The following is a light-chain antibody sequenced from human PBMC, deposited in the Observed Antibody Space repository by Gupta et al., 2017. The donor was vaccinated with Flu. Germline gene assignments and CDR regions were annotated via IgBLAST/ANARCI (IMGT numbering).Light chain of an antibody. CDR1: PSIDSKY. CDR3: QYYGTALHT. V-gene: IGKV3-20*01. J-gene: IGKJ2*01. CDR2: GAS. Sequence: EVVLTQSPRTLSLSLGETATLSCRASPSIDSKYLAWYQQKRGLAPRLLIFGASSRATDIPDRFTGSGSGTDFTLTIDRMEPEDFAVYYCQYYGTALHTFGQGTKLEI.